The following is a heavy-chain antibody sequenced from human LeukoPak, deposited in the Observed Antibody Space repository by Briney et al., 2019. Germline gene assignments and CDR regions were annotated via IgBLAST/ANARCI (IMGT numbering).Heavy chain of an antibody. CDR3: ARDQQTVGATTTRLEWYFDL. Sequence: ASVKVSCKASGYTFISYGISWVRQAPGQGLEWMGWISVYNGKTNYAQKLQGRVTMTTDTSTSTAYMELRSLRSDDTAVYYCARDQQTVGATTTRLEWYFDLWGRGTLVTVSS. CDR2: ISVYNGKT. CDR1: GYTFISYG. V-gene: IGHV1-18*01. D-gene: IGHD1-26*01. J-gene: IGHJ2*01.